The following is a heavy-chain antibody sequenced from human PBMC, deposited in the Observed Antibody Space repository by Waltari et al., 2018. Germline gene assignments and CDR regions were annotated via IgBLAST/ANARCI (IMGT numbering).Heavy chain of an antibody. CDR1: GFTFSSYA. Sequence: QVQLVESGGGVVQPGRSLRLSCAAPGFTFSSYAMHWVCQAPGKGLEWVAVISYDGSNKYYADSVKGRFTISRDNSKNTLYLQMNSLRAEDTAVYYCARETGRGVLDAFDIWGQGTMVTVSS. CDR3: ARETGRGVLDAFDI. V-gene: IGHV3-30-3*01. D-gene: IGHD3-10*01. CDR2: ISYDGSNK. J-gene: IGHJ3*02.